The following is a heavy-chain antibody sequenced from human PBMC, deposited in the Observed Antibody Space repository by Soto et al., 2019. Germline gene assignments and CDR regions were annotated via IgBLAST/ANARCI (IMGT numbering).Heavy chain of an antibody. CDR2: IKSKTDGGTT. CDR1: GFTFSNAW. D-gene: IGHD3-10*01. J-gene: IGHJ6*02. CDR3: NQYYYGSGSYYNLRDPYYYYGMDV. Sequence: GGSLRLSCAASGFTFSNAWMNWVRQAPGKGLEWVGRIKSKTDGGTTDYAAPVKGRFTISRDDSKNTLYLQMNSLKTEDTAVYYCNQYYYGSGSYYNLRDPYYYYGMDVWGQRTTVTVSS. V-gene: IGHV3-15*07.